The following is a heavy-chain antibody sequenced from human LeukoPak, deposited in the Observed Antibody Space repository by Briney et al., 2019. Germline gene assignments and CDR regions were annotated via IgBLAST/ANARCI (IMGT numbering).Heavy chain of an antibody. J-gene: IGHJ6*02. CDR3: ARNESYDILTGYSLEDYGMDV. Sequence: GRSLRLSCAASGFTFSSYAMHWVRQAPGKGLEWVAVISYDGSNKYYADSVKGRFTISRDNSKNTLYLQMNGLRAEDTAVYYCARNESYDILTGYSLEDYGMDVWGQGTTVTVSS. V-gene: IGHV3-30-3*01. D-gene: IGHD3-9*01. CDR2: ISYDGSNK. CDR1: GFTFSSYA.